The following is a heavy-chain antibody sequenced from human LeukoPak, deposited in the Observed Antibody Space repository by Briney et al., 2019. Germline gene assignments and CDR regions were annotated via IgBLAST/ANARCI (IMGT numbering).Heavy chain of an antibody. D-gene: IGHD6-13*01. CDR1: RFTFSSYS. Sequence: GGSLRLSCAASRFTFSSYSMNWVRQAPGKGLEWVSSISSSGNYIYYADSVKGRFTISRDNGKNSLYLRMNSLRAEDTAVYYCARDSIQQQLVLEDRGYPYYFEHWGQGTLVTVSS. J-gene: IGHJ4*02. CDR3: ARDSIQQQLVLEDRGYPYYFEH. CDR2: ISSSGNYI. V-gene: IGHV3-21*01.